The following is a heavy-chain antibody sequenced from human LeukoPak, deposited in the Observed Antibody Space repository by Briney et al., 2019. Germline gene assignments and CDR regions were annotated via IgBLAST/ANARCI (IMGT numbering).Heavy chain of an antibody. J-gene: IGHJ4*02. CDR1: GFTFSSYA. V-gene: IGHV3-23*01. CDR2: IIGSGGST. D-gene: IGHD6-13*01. CDR3: AKGGIPAPFDY. Sequence: GGSLRLSCAACGFTFSSYAMSWVRQAPGKGLEGVSAIIGSGGSTYYADSVKRRFTISRDTSKNTLYLQITSPTAEDTAVYYCAKGGIPAPFDYWGQGTLVTVSS.